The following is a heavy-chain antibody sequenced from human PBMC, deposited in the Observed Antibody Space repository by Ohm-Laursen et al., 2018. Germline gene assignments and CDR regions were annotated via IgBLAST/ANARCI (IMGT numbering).Heavy chain of an antibody. Sequence: LSLTCAASGFTFSDYYMSWIRQAPGKGLEWVSVIYSGGGTYYADSVRGRFTISRDNSQNTLYLQMNSLRAEDTAVYYCASRFGDYSAAFDYWGQGTLVTVSS. CDR2: IYSGGGT. D-gene: IGHD4-17*01. CDR1: GFTFSDYY. J-gene: IGHJ4*02. V-gene: IGHV3-66*01. CDR3: ASRFGDYSAAFDY.